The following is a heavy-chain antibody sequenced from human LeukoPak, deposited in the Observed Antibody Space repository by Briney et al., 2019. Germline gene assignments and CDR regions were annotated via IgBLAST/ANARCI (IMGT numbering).Heavy chain of an antibody. CDR2: ISSSGSTI. V-gene: IGHV3-11*01. CDR1: GFTFSDYY. Sequence: PGGSLRLSCAASGFTFSDYYMSWIRQAPGKGLEWVSYISSSGSTIYYADSVKGRFTISRDNAKNSLYLQMNSLRAEDTAVYYCARERDESSGWDAWDFWGQGTLVTVSS. CDR3: ARERDESSGWDAWDF. J-gene: IGHJ4*02. D-gene: IGHD6-19*01.